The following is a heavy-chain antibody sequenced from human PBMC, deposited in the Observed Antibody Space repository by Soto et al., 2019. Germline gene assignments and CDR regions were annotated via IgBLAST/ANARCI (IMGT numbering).Heavy chain of an antibody. CDR2: ISGSGGST. V-gene: IGHV3-23*01. CDR3: ASNIVGAES. CDR1: AFTFSNYA. D-gene: IGHD1-26*01. Sequence: GGSLRLSCAASAFTFSNYAMSCVRQAPGKGLEWVSAISGSGGSTEYADSVKGRFTISRDNSKNTVYLQMNSLRAEDTAVYYCASNIVGAESWGQGTLVTVSS. J-gene: IGHJ5*02.